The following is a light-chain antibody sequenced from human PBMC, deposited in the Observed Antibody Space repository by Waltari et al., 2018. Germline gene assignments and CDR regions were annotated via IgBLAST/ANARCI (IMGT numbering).Light chain of an antibody. J-gene: IGLJ3*02. CDR1: SSYIGANY. CDR3: ATWDDSLNAWV. V-gene: IGLV1-47*01. Sequence: QSVLTQSPSASGTPWQRVTISCSGSSSYIGANYVYWYQQFPGTAPRLLIYRSYQRPSGVPDRFSGSKSGTSASLAISGLRSEDEADYYCATWDDSLNAWVFGGGTRLTAL. CDR2: RSY.